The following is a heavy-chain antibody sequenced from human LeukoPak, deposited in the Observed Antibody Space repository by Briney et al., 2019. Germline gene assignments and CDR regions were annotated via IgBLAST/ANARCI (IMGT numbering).Heavy chain of an antibody. Sequence: VASVTVSCTASGYTFTGYYMHWVRQAPGQGLEWMGWINPNSGDTNYAQKFQGRVTMTRDTSISTAYMDLSRLTSDDTAVYYCARDRSQGRDFDYWGQGTLVTVSS. D-gene: IGHD3-10*01. CDR2: INPNSGDT. J-gene: IGHJ4*02. V-gene: IGHV1-2*02. CDR1: GYTFTGYY. CDR3: ARDRSQGRDFDY.